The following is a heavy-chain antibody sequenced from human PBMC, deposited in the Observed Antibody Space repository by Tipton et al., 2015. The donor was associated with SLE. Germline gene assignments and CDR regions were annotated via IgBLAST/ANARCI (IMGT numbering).Heavy chain of an antibody. J-gene: IGHJ4*02. CDR3: ARDTLGGLDY. CDR1: GGSISGYH. V-gene: IGHV4-59*12. D-gene: IGHD7-27*01. Sequence: LRLSCTVSGGSISGYHWSWLRQPPGKGLEWIGYISYTETTKYNPSLESRVIISVDTSKNQFSLKMSSVTAADTAVYYCARDTLGGLDYWGQGTLVTVSS. CDR2: ISYTETT.